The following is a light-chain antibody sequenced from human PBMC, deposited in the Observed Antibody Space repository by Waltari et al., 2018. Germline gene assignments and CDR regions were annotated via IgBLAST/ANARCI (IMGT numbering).Light chain of an antibody. Sequence: DIPLTQSPSSLSASVGDRITITCRASETISKSLNWYQQKPGKAPKLLIYGAFALHSGVSSWFSGSGSGTDFTLTITSLQPEDFGTFYCHQTYKTPQTFGQGTNV. CDR3: HQTYKTPQT. V-gene: IGKV1-39*01. CDR2: GAF. CDR1: ETISKS. J-gene: IGKJ1*01.